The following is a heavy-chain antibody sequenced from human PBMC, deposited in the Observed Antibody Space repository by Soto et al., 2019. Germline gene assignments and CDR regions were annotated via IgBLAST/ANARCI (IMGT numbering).Heavy chain of an antibody. J-gene: IGHJ6*02. CDR3: ATVRNEDIGVVPAATSARAYYYYGVDV. CDR1: GGTFSSYA. Sequence: SVKVSCKASGGTFSSYAISWVRQAPGQGLEWMGGIIPIFGTANYAQKFQGRVTITADESTSTAYMELSSLRSEDTAVYYCATVRNEDIGVVPAATSARAYYYYGVDVWGQGTTVAVSS. V-gene: IGHV1-69*13. D-gene: IGHD2-2*01. CDR2: IIPIFGTA.